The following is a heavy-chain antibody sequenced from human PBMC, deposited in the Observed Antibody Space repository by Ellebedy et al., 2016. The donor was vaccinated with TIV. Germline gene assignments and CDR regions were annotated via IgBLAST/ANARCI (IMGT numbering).Heavy chain of an antibody. J-gene: IGHJ6*02. CDR1: GGSIATQSW. Sequence: MPSETLSLTCTVSGGSIATQSWWVWVRQPPGKGLEWIGYIYHSGSTYYNPSLRSRATISVDRSKNQFFLNLTSVTAADTAVYLCVRAPNPPHYYYGMDVWGQGTTVTVSS. CDR2: IYHSGST. V-gene: IGHV4-4*02. D-gene: IGHD2-8*01. CDR3: VRAPNPPHYYYGMDV.